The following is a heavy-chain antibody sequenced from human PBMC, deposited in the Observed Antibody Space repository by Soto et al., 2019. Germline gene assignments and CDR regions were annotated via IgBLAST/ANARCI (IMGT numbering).Heavy chain of an antibody. CDR3: ARGPRYSAIDV. CDR1: GFTFSSYW. J-gene: IGHJ6*02. CDR2: INSDGRTA. Sequence: EVQLVESGGGLVQPGGSLRLSCAASGFTFSSYWMYWVRQAPGKGLVWVSRINSDGRTANYVDSVKGRFSVSRGNAKNTLYLQMNSLRAEDTAVYYCARGPRYSAIDVWGQGTTVTVTS. V-gene: IGHV3-74*01.